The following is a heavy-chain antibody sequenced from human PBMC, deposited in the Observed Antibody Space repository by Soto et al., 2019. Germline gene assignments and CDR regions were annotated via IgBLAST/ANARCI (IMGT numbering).Heavy chain of an antibody. D-gene: IGHD2-21*02. V-gene: IGHV3-21*01. CDR2: ISSSSSYI. J-gene: IGHJ3*02. CDR3: ARDSGDCGGDCLAFDI. Sequence: VGSLRLSCAASGFTFSSYSMNWVRQAPGKGLEWVSSISSSSSYIYYADSVKRRFTISRDNAKNSLYLQMNSLRAEDTAVYYCARDSGDCGGDCLAFDIWGQGTMVTVSS. CDR1: GFTFSSYS.